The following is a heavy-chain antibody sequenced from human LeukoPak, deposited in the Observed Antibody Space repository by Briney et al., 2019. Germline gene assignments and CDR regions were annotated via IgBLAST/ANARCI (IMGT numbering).Heavy chain of an antibody. CDR3: VSQSYSGSDNYYFHY. CDR2: ISGSGERT. Sequence: PGGSLRLSCVTSGFMFSTYAMSWVTQAPGKGLEWVSIISGSGERTYYADSVKGRFTGSRDNSKNTLYLQMKSLRAEDTAVYYCVSQSYSGSDNYYFHYWGQGTLVAVSS. D-gene: IGHD1-26*01. V-gene: IGHV3-23*01. CDR1: GFMFSTYA. J-gene: IGHJ4*02.